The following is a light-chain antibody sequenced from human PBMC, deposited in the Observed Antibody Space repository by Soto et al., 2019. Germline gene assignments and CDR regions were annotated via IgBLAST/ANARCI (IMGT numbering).Light chain of an antibody. V-gene: IGLV1-40*01. CDR1: SSNIGAGYD. J-gene: IGLJ2*01. CDR2: GNS. CDR3: QSYDSSLSVHVV. Sequence: QSVLTQPPSVSGAPGQRVTISCTGSSSNIGAGYDVHWYQQLPGTAPKLLIYGNSNRPSGVPDRFSGSKSDTSASLAITGLQAEDEADYYCQSYDSSLSVHVVFGGGTKVTVL.